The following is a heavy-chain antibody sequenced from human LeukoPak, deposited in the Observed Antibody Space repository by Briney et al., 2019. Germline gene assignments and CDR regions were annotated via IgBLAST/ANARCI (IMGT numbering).Heavy chain of an antibody. D-gene: IGHD3-10*01. Sequence: QTGGSLRLSCAASGFTFSGSAMHWVRQASGKGLEWVGRIRSKANSYATAYAASVKGRFTISRDDSKNTAYLRMNSLKTEDTAVYYCTPQGSYYYGSGSYGWGQGTLVTVSS. CDR1: GFTFSGSA. J-gene: IGHJ4*02. CDR3: TPQGSYYYGSGSYG. CDR2: IRSKANSYAT. V-gene: IGHV3-73*01.